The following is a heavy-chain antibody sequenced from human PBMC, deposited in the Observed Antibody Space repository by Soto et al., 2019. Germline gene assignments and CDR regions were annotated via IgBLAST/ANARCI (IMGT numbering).Heavy chain of an antibody. CDR3: SKGYSGYRAWFDP. CDR2: INAGNGNT. V-gene: IGHV1-3*01. CDR1: GYTFTSYA. Sequence: QVQLVQSGAEVKKPGASVKVSCKASGYTFTSYAMHWVRQAPGQRLEWMGWINAGNGNTKYSQKFQGRVTITRDTSASTTYMGLNSLMSERTALVYLSKGYSGYRAWFDPWGQGTLVTVSS. D-gene: IGHD5-12*01. J-gene: IGHJ5*01.